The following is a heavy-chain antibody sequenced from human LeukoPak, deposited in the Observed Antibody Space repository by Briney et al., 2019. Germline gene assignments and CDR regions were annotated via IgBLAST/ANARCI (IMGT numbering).Heavy chain of an antibody. CDR3: AIGSYCSGGSCYPLFDY. Sequence: AGGSLRLSCAASGFTVNNNYMNWVRQAPGKGLELVSGIYGDGSTYYADSVKGRFTISRDSSKNTLFLQMNSLRAEDTAVYYCAIGSYCSGGSCYPLFDYWGRGTLVTVSS. J-gene: IGHJ4*02. V-gene: IGHV3-53*01. CDR1: GFTVNNNY. CDR2: IYGDGST. D-gene: IGHD2-15*01.